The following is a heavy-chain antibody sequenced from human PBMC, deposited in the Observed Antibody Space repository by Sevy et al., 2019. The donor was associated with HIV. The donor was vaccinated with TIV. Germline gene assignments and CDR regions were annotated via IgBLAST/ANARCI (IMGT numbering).Heavy chain of an antibody. Sequence: GGSLRLSCAASGFTFSSYWMHWVRQAPGKRLVWVSRINGDGSSTTYADSVKGRFTISRDNAKNTLYLQMNSLRAEDTAVYYCAKTSLGLWRGWFDPWGQGTLVTVSS. V-gene: IGHV3-74*01. CDR3: AKTSLGLWRGWFDP. CDR2: INGDGSST. D-gene: IGHD2-21*01. J-gene: IGHJ5*02. CDR1: GFTFSSYW.